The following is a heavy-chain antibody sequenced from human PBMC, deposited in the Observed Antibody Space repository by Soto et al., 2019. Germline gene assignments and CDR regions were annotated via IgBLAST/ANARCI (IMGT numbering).Heavy chain of an antibody. CDR2: IKSKTDGGTT. V-gene: IGHV3-15*01. CDR1: GFPLRNAG. J-gene: IGHJ4*02. D-gene: IGHD6-19*01. CDR3: TTGAVAGGRY. Sequence: EVQLVESGGGLVKPGGPLEPSCPPLGFPLRNAGRTWAARPPGRGLEWVGRIKSKTDGGTTDYAAPVKGRFTISRDDSKNTLYLQMNSLKTEDTAVYYCTTGAVAGGRYWGQGTLVTVSS.